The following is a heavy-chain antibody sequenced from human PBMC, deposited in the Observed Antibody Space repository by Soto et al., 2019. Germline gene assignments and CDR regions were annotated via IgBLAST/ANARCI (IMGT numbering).Heavy chain of an antibody. D-gene: IGHD4-17*01. CDR1: GFTFSNAW. Sequence: GGSLRLSCAASGFTFSNAWMNWVRQAPGKGLEWVGRIKSKTDGGTTDYAAPVKGRFTISRDDSKNTLYLQMNSLKTEDTAVYYCTTTTVTTNLHGQPFEACYLDYWGQGTLVTVSS. V-gene: IGHV3-15*07. J-gene: IGHJ4*02. CDR2: IKSKTDGGTT. CDR3: TTTTVTTNLHGQPFEACYLDY.